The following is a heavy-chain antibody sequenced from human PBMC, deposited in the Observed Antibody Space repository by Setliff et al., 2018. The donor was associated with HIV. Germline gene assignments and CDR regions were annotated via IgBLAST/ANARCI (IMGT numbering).Heavy chain of an antibody. CDR3: ARRPYYFDS. D-gene: IGHD6-6*01. CDR2: SYYSSRT. J-gene: IGHJ4*02. V-gene: IGHV4-39*02. CDR1: DASISTSNFL. Sequence: PSETLSLTCTVSDASISTSNFLWGWIRQSPGKGLEWIGSSYYSSRTYYNPSLKNRVTISADTSKNHLSLKLTSLTAADTAVYYCARRPYYFDSWGQGTLVTVSS.